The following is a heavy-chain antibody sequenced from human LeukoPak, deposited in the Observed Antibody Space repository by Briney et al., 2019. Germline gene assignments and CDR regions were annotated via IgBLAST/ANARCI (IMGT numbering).Heavy chain of an antibody. CDR3: AKDLGSYCTNGVCYRDYYYGMDV. D-gene: IGHD2-8*01. CDR2: ISYDGSTK. Sequence: GGSLTLSCAASGFTFSSYGMHWVRQAPGKGLEGVAVISYDGSTKYYADSVKGRFTISRDNSKNTLYLQMNSLRAEDTAVYYCAKDLGSYCTNGVCYRDYYYGMDVWGQGTTVTVSS. CDR1: GFTFSSYG. J-gene: IGHJ6*02. V-gene: IGHV3-30*18.